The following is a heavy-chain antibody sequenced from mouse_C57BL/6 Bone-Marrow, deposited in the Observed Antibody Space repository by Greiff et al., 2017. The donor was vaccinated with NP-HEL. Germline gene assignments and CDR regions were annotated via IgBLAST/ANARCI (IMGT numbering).Heavy chain of an antibody. CDR3: ARVSTMGKWFAY. CDR1: GYTFTSYW. Sequence: QVQLKQPGAELVRPGTSVKLSCKASGYTFTSYWMHWVKQRPGQGLEWIGVIDPSDSYTNYNQKFKGKATLTVDTSSSTAYMQLSSLTSEDSAVYYCARVSTMGKWFAYWGQGTRVTVSA. D-gene: IGHD2-1*01. V-gene: IGHV1-59*01. CDR2: IDPSDSYT. J-gene: IGHJ3*01.